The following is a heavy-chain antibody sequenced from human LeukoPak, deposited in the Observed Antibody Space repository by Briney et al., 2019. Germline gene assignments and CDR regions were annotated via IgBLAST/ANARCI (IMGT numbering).Heavy chain of an antibody. V-gene: IGHV3-23*01. J-gene: IGHJ6*02. CDR2: ISGSGGST. Sequence: GGSLRLSCAASGFTFSSYAMSWVRQAPGKGLEWVSAISGSGGSTYYADSVKGRFTISRDNSKNTLYLQMNSLRAEDTAVYYCARDGYCSGGSCYLNGMDVWGQGTTVTVSS. D-gene: IGHD2-15*01. CDR1: GFTFSSYA. CDR3: ARDGYCSGGSCYLNGMDV.